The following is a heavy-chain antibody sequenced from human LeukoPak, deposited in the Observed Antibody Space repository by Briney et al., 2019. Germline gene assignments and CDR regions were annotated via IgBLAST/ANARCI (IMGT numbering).Heavy chain of an antibody. CDR2: INPNSGGT. J-gene: IGHJ4*02. CDR3: ARARSSSSVWGY. V-gene: IGHV1-2*02. Sequence: ASVKVSCKASGYTFTGYYMHWVRQAPGQGLEWMGWINPNSGGTNYAQKFQGRVTMTRDTSISTAYMELSRLRSDDTAVYCCARARSSSSVWGYWGQGTLVTVSS. CDR1: GYTFTGYY. D-gene: IGHD6-6*01.